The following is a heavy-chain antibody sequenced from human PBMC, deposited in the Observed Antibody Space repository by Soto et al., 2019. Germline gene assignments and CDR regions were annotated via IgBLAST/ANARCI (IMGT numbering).Heavy chain of an antibody. Sequence: ASVKVSCKASGYTFTGYYMHWVRQAPGQGLEWMGWINPNSGGTNYAQKFQGRVTMTRDTSISTAYMELSRLRSDDTAVYYCARDKYRSSWYYFDCWGQGTLVTVAS. CDR3: ARDKYRSSWYYFDC. CDR1: GYTFTGYY. V-gene: IGHV1-2*02. CDR2: INPNSGGT. D-gene: IGHD6-13*01. J-gene: IGHJ4*02.